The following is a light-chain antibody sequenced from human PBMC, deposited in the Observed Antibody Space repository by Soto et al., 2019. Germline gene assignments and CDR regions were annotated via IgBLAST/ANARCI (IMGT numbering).Light chain of an antibody. V-gene: IGKV3D-20*01. CDR1: QSVSSIY. J-gene: IGKJ2*01. CDR2: DAS. Sequence: EIVLTQSPATLSLSPGERATLSCGASQSVSSIYLAWYQQKPGLAPRVLIYDASSRATGIPDWFSDSGSGTDFTLTISRLEPEDFAVYYCQQYGSSPYTFGQGTKLEIK. CDR3: QQYGSSPYT.